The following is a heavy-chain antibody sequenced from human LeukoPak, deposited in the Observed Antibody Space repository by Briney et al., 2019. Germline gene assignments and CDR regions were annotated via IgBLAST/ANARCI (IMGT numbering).Heavy chain of an antibody. D-gene: IGHD2-15*01. V-gene: IGHV4-34*01. CDR1: GGSVSGYY. Sequence: PSETLSLTCEVSGGSVSGYYWTWIRQPPGKGPEWLGETSHSGNTNYNPSLKSRVTISVDPSKNQFSLKLSSVTAADTAVYYCARSVEGYCRGGSCYYYSYYMDVWGKGTTVTVSS. J-gene: IGHJ6*03. CDR3: ARSVEGYCRGGSCYYYSYYMDV. CDR2: TSHSGNT.